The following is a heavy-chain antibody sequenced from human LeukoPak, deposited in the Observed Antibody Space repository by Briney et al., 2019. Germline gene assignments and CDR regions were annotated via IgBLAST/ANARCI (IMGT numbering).Heavy chain of an antibody. D-gene: IGHD2-15*01. Sequence: ASVKVSCKASGYTFTSYDINWVRQATGQGLEWMGRIIPILGIANYAQKFQGRVTITADKSTSTAYMELSSLRSEDTAVYYCARDRDIVVVVAAVYYYGMDVWGQGTTVTVSS. J-gene: IGHJ6*02. CDR2: IIPILGIA. V-gene: IGHV1-69*04. CDR3: ARDRDIVVVVAAVYYYGMDV. CDR1: GYTFTSYD.